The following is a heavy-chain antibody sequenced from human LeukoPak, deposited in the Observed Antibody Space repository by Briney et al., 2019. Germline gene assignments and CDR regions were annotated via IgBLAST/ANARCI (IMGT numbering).Heavy chain of an antibody. Sequence: GGSLRLSCAASGFTFSSYWMHWVRQAPGKGLVWVSRINSDGSSTSYADSVKGRFTISRDNAKNTLYLQMNSLRAEDTAVYYCARGSESPLPDCSGGSCYRRYYYYGMDVWGQGTTVTVSS. V-gene: IGHV3-74*01. J-gene: IGHJ6*02. CDR1: GFTFSSYW. CDR2: INSDGSST. D-gene: IGHD2-15*01. CDR3: ARGSESPLPDCSGGSCYRRYYYYGMDV.